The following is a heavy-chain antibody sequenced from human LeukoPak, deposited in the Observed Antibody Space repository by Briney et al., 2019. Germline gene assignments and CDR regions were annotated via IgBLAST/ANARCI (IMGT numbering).Heavy chain of an antibody. Sequence: GESLKISCKGSGHSFTSYWIGWVRQMPGKGLEWMGIIYPGDSDTRYSPSFQGQVTISADKSISTAYLQWSSLKASDTAMYYCARGVVVITGDNYFDYWGQGTLVTVSS. CDR3: ARGVVVITGDNYFDY. CDR1: GHSFTSYW. V-gene: IGHV5-51*01. J-gene: IGHJ4*02. CDR2: IYPGDSDT. D-gene: IGHD3-22*01.